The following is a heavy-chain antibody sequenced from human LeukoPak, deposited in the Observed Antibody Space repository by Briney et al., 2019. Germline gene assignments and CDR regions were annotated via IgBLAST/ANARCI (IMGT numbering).Heavy chain of an antibody. Sequence: PGGSLRLSCVASGFTFSSYWMHWVRQTPGKGLVWVSHINSDGSSTSYADSVKGRFTISRDNAKNTLCLQMNSLRAEDTAVYYCARGGVSRPTPYDYWGQGTLVTVSS. CDR1: GFTFSSYW. CDR3: ARGGVSRPTPYDY. J-gene: IGHJ4*02. V-gene: IGHV3-74*01. CDR2: INSDGSST. D-gene: IGHD2-15*01.